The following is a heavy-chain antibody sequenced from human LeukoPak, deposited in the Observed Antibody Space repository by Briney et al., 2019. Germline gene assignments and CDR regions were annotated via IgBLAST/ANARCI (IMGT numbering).Heavy chain of an antibody. D-gene: IGHD3-10*01. CDR3: ARGSYGSGSYFYLEYFDY. V-gene: IGHV4-59*01. CDR1: GSSISSYY. J-gene: IGHJ4*02. CDR2: IYYSGST. Sequence: PSETLSLTCTVSGSSISSYYWSWIRQPPGKGLEWIGYIYYSGSTNYNPFLKSRVTISVDTSRNQFSLKLSSVTAADTAVYYCARGSYGSGSYFYLEYFDYWGQGTLVTVSS.